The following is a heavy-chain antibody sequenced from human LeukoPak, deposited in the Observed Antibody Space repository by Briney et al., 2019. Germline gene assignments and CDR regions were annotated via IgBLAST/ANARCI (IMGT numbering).Heavy chain of an antibody. CDR2: IYHSGST. CDR3: ARERSLRGYWYFDL. V-gene: IGHV4-30-2*01. CDR1: GGSISSGGYS. D-gene: IGHD4-17*01. J-gene: IGHJ2*01. Sequence: KPSETLSLTCAVSGGSISSGGYSWSWIRQPPGKGLEWIGYIYHSGSTYYNPSLKSRVTISVDRSKNQFSLKLSSVTAADTAVYYCARERSLRGYWYFDLWGRGTLVTVSS.